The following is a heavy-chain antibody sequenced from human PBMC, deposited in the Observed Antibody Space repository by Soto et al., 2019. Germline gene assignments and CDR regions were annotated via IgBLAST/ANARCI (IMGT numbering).Heavy chain of an antibody. CDR1: GFSLRTNEMG. CDR2: FFWDDDK. CDR3: ARRSVSETNYFDP. V-gene: IGHV2-5*02. J-gene: IGHJ5*02. Sequence: SGPTLVNPTQTLTLTCTFSGFSLRTNEMGVGWIRQPPGKALEWLALFFWDDDKHTNPSLSARLTITKDTSKNQVVLTTTNMEPVDTATYYCARRSVSETNYFDPWGQGILVTVSS.